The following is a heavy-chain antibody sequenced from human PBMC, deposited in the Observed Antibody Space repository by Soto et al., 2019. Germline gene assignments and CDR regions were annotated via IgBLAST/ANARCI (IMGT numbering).Heavy chain of an antibody. V-gene: IGHV1-18*01. CDR2: ISAYNGNT. J-gene: IGHJ6*02. Sequence: QVQLVQSGAEVKKPGASVKVSCKASGYTFTSYGISWVRQAPGQGLEWMGWISAYNGNTNYAQKLQGRVTMTTDTSTSTAYMELRSLRSDDTAVSYCARDGLVPAAMAYYYYGMDVWGQGTTVTVSS. CDR3: ARDGLVPAAMAYYYYGMDV. D-gene: IGHD2-2*01. CDR1: GYTFTSYG.